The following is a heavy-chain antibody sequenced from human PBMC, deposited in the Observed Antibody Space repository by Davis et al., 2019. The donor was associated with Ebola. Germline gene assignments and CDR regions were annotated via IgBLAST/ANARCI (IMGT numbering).Heavy chain of an antibody. D-gene: IGHD1-26*01. Sequence: GGSLRLSCAASGFTFDDYAMHWVRQVPGKGLEWVSGISWNSGSIGYAASVQGRFTISRDNSKNTLYLQMNSLRAEDTAVYYCAKDDYHSGSPFDYWGQGTLVTVSS. CDR1: GFTFDDYA. CDR3: AKDDYHSGSPFDY. J-gene: IGHJ4*02. V-gene: IGHV3-9*01. CDR2: ISWNSGSI.